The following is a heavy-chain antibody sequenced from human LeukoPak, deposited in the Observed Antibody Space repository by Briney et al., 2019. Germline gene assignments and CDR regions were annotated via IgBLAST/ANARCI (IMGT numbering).Heavy chain of an antibody. Sequence: LSLTCAVYGGSFSGYYWSWIRQAPGKGLEWVSSISSSSSYIYYADSVKGRFTISRDNAKNSLYLQMNSLRAEDTAVYYCARGSYDYGDYVPYYYYYMDVWGKGTTVTVSS. CDR3: ARGSYDYGDYVPYYYYYMDV. D-gene: IGHD4-17*01. CDR1: GGSFSGYY. J-gene: IGHJ6*03. CDR2: ISSSSSYI. V-gene: IGHV3-11*06.